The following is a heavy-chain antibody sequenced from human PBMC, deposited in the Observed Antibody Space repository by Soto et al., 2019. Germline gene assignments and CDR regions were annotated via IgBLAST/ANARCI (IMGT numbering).Heavy chain of an antibody. CDR3: AKDRGRVGFGELLFPYFDY. CDR1: GFTFSSYA. J-gene: IGHJ4*02. CDR2: ISGSGGST. Sequence: GGSLRLSCAASGFTFSSYAMSWVRQAPGKGLEWVSAISGSGGSTYYADSVKGRFTISRDNSKNTLYLQMNSLRAEDTAVYYCAKDRGRVGFGELLFPYFDYWGQGTLVTVSS. D-gene: IGHD3-10*01. V-gene: IGHV3-23*01.